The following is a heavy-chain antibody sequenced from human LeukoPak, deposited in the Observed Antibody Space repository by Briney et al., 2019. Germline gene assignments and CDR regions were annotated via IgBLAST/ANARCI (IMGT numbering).Heavy chain of an antibody. D-gene: IGHD6-13*01. Sequence: GASVKVSCKASGYTFTDYYMHWVRQAPGQGLEWMGWINPNSGGTNYAQKFQGRVTMTRDTSISTAYMELSRLRSDDTAVYYCARDGSSWYHYMDVWGKGTTVTVSS. V-gene: IGHV1-2*02. CDR2: INPNSGGT. CDR1: GYTFTDYY. CDR3: ARDGSSWYHYMDV. J-gene: IGHJ6*03.